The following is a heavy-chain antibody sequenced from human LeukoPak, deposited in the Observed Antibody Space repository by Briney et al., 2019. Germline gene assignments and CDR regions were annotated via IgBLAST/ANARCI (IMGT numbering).Heavy chain of an antibody. D-gene: IGHD4-17*01. J-gene: IGHJ4*02. CDR1: GFTFSSYW. Sequence: GGSLRLSCAASGFTFSSYWMSWVRQAPGKGLEWVANIKQDGSEKYYVDSVKGRFTISRDNAKNSLYLQTNSLRAEDTAVYYCARNNRYGDYSAVDYWGQGTLVTVSS. CDR2: IKQDGSEK. V-gene: IGHV3-7*01. CDR3: ARNNRYGDYSAVDY.